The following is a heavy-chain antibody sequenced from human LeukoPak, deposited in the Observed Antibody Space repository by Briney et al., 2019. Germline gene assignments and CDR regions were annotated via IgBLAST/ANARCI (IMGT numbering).Heavy chain of an antibody. CDR1: GGSISSSSYY. D-gene: IGHD3-22*01. Sequence: PSETLSLTCTVSGGSISSSSYYWGWIRQPPGKGLEWIGSIYYSGSTYYNPSLKSRVTISVDTSKNQFSLKLSSVTAADTAVYYCAREPRIVVVPTTTIFDYWGQGTLVTVSS. CDR2: IYYSGST. CDR3: AREPRIVVVPTTTIFDY. V-gene: IGHV4-39*07. J-gene: IGHJ4*02.